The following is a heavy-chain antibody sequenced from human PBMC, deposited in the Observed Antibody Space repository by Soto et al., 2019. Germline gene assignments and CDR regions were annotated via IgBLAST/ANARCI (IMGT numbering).Heavy chain of an antibody. D-gene: IGHD6-6*01. V-gene: IGHV1-18*04. CDR3: ARDFMYTSSPDSWFDP. CDR2: ISGYDGKR. Sequence: QVLLVQSGGAVKKPGASVKVSCKASGFNFISYGINWVRQDPGQGLEWMGWISGYDGKRVYAHSVQERVTMTTGATTGTAYMELRGLRSADTAIYYCARDFMYTSSPDSWFDPWGEGTLVTVTS. CDR1: GFNFISYG. J-gene: IGHJ5*02.